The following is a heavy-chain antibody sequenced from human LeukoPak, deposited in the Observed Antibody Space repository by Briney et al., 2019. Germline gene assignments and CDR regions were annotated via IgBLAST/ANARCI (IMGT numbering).Heavy chain of an antibody. Sequence: ASVKVSCKASGYTFTGYYMHWVRQAPGQGLEWMGWINPNSGGTNYAQKFQGRVTMTRDTSISTAYMELSRLRSDDTAVYYCAREMPRGSCYDYWGQGTLVTVSS. D-gene: IGHD2-15*01. CDR2: INPNSGGT. J-gene: IGHJ4*02. CDR3: AREMPRGSCYDY. CDR1: GYTFTGYY. V-gene: IGHV1-2*02.